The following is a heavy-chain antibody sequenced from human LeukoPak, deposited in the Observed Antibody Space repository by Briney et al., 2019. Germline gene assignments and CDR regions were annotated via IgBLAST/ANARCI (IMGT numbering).Heavy chain of an antibody. CDR1: GFTFSSYW. Sequence: GGSLRLSCAASGFTFSSYWMSWVRQAPGKGLEWVANIKQDGSEKYYVDSVKGRFTISRDNAKNSLYLQMNSLRAEDTAVYYCARDPLSSWSGYYTAHFDYWGQGTLVTVSS. CDR2: IKQDGSEK. V-gene: IGHV3-7*03. CDR3: ARDPLSSWSGYYTAHFDY. J-gene: IGHJ4*02. D-gene: IGHD3-3*01.